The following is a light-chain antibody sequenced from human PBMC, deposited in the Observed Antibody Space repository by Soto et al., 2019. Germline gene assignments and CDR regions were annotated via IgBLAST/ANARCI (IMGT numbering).Light chain of an antibody. V-gene: IGKV1-39*01. CDR2: AAS. J-gene: IGKJ1*01. CDR1: QTVSRY. CDR3: QQTYSNLWT. Sequence: DIQLTPYPSSLSASLGDRVTITCRASQTVSRYLNWYQQKSGTATKLLIYAASTLHTGVPSRFSGRGSGTDFTLTINNLQREDFADYFCQQTYSNLWTFGQGTKVDIK.